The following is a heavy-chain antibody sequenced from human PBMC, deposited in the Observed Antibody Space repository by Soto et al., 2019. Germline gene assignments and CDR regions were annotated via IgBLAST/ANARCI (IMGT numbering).Heavy chain of an antibody. CDR3: AKYRYGSWEGGMDV. Sequence: EVQLVESGGGLVQPGRSLRLSCAASGFIFDDFGMHWVRQAPGKGLEWVSGVTWNSGNIDYADSVKGRFTITRDNAKNSLYLQMNGLRGEDTALYYCAKYRYGSWEGGMDVWGQGTTVTVSS. CDR1: GFIFDDFG. V-gene: IGHV3-9*01. D-gene: IGHD1-26*01. CDR2: VTWNSGNI. J-gene: IGHJ6*02.